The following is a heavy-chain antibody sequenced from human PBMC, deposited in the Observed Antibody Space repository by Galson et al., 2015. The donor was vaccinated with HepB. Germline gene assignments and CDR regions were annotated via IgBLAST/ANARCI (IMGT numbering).Heavy chain of an antibody. Sequence: SLRLSCAASGFTFSSYSMNWVRQAPGKGLEWVSYISSSSSTIYYADSVKGRFTISRDNAKNSLYLQMNSLRAEDTAVYYCASWDCSSTSCPYYYYYMDVWGKGTTVTVSS. V-gene: IGHV3-48*01. CDR2: ISSSSSTI. D-gene: IGHD2-2*01. CDR1: GFTFSSYS. CDR3: ASWDCSSTSCPYYYYYMDV. J-gene: IGHJ6*03.